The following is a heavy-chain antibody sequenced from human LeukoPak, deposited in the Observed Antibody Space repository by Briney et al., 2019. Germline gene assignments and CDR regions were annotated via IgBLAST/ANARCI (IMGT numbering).Heavy chain of an antibody. CDR3: AGGRYSGTTNYFDY. J-gene: IGHJ4*02. CDR1: GFTFSTSW. CDR2: IKKDGSET. Sequence: GGSLRLSCAASGFTFSTSWMSWVRQVPGKGLEWVANIKKDGSETYYVDSVKGRFTISRDNAKISLYLQMNSLRAEDTAMYYCAGGRYSGTTNYFDYWGLGTLVTVSS. V-gene: IGHV3-7*03. D-gene: IGHD5-12*01.